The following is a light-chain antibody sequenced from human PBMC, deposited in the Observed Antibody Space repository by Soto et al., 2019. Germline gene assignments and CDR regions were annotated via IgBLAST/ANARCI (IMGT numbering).Light chain of an antibody. V-gene: IGKV2-28*01. CDR2: LGS. CDR1: QRLLHSNGYNY. CDR3: MQALQTPYT. Sequence: DIVMTESPLSLRVTPGEPASISCRSSQRLLHSNGYNYLDWYLQKPGQSPQLLIYLGSNRASGGPDRFSGSGSGTDFTLKISRVEAEDVGIYYCMQALQTPYTFGQGTKLEIK. J-gene: IGKJ2*01.